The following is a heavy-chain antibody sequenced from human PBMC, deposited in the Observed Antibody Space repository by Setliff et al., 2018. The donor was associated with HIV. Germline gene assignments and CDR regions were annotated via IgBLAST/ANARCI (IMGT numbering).Heavy chain of an antibody. V-gene: IGHV4-34*01. Sequence: SETLSLTCAVYGGSFSGYYWSWIRQPPGKGLEWIGEINHSGSTNYNPSLKSRVTISRDTSTNQFSLKVSSVTAADTAIYYCAAFFVTPLTTQDFWGQGTLVTVSS. CDR2: INHSGST. D-gene: IGHD4-17*01. CDR3: AAFFVTPLTTQDF. CDR1: GGSFSGYY. J-gene: IGHJ4*02.